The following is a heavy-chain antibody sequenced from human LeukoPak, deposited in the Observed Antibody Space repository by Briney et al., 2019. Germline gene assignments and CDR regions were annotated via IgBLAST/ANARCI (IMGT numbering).Heavy chain of an antibody. CDR3: ARSGEGDYYDSSGYYCALDY. CDR2: IIPIFGTA. Sequence: SVKVSCKASGGTFSSYAISWVRQAPGQGLEWMGGIIPIFGTANYAQKFQGRVTITADESTGTAYMELSSLRSEDTAVYYCARSGEGDYYDSSGYYCALDYWGQGTLVTVSS. J-gene: IGHJ4*02. D-gene: IGHD3-22*01. CDR1: GGTFSSYA. V-gene: IGHV1-69*13.